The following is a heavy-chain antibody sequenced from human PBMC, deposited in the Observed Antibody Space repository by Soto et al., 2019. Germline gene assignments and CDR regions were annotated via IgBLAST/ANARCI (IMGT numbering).Heavy chain of an antibody. Sequence: QVQLVQSGAEVKKPGASVKVSCKASGYTFTSYGIYWVRQAPGQGLEWMGWISTYNGNTNYAQKLQGRVTMTTDTSTSTAYMDLRSLRSDDTAVYYCARDRDGYSAGYYGMDVWGQGTTVTVSS. CDR3: ARDRDGYSAGYYGMDV. V-gene: IGHV1-18*01. CDR1: GYTFTSYG. J-gene: IGHJ6*02. D-gene: IGHD2-21*01. CDR2: ISTYNGNT.